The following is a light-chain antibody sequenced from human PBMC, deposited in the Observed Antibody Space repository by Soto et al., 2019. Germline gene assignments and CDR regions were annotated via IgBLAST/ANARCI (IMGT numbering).Light chain of an antibody. J-gene: IGLJ3*02. CDR1: MGHAAYA. V-gene: IGLV4-69*01. CDR3: QTWGTGIHWV. CDR2: LNSDGSH. Sequence: QTVVTQSPSASASLGAPFNLTGPRAMGHAAYAIAWHQQQPEKGPRYLMKLNSDGSHSKGDGIPDRFSGSSSGAERYLTISSLQSEDEADYYCQTWGTGIHWVFGGGTKLTVL.